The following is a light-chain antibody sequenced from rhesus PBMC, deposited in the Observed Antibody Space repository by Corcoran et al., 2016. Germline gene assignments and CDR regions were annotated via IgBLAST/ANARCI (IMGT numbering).Light chain of an antibody. CDR1: QSLVHSNGNTY. CDR3: MQYTHIPT. Sequence: DVVMTQSPLALPITPGQPASISCRSSQSLVHSNGNTYLSWFQQKPGQPPRLRIYKVSNRYSGVPDRFGGSGAVTDFTLKISRVEAEDVGVYYCMQYTHIPTFGQGTKVEIK. V-gene: IGKV2-65*01. CDR2: KVS. J-gene: IGKJ1*01.